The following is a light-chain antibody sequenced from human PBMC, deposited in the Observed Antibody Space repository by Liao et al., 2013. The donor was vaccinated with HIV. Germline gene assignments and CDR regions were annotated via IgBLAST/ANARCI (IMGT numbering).Light chain of an antibody. CDR2: YDS. J-gene: IGLJ1*01. CDR3: QAWDSDTEV. CDR1: NIGSKS. Sequence: SYELTQPPSVSVAPGKTARITCGGNNIGSKSVHWYQQKPGQAPVLVIYYDSDRPSGIPERFSASTSRNTATLTISGTQAVDEADYYCQAWDSDTEVFGTGTKVTVL. V-gene: IGLV3-21*01.